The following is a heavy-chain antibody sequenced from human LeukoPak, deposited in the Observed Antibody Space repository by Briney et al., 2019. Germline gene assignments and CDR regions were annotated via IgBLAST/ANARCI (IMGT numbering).Heavy chain of an antibody. J-gene: IGHJ4*02. Sequence: GGSLRLSCAASGFTFSSYAMSWVRQAPGKGLEWVSAISNSGGSTYYADSVKGRFTISRDNSKNTLYLQLNSLRAEDTAVYYCAKGDIQLWLTFDYWGQGTLVTVSS. D-gene: IGHD5-18*01. CDR3: AKGDIQLWLTFDY. CDR1: GFTFSSYA. CDR2: ISNSGGST. V-gene: IGHV3-23*01.